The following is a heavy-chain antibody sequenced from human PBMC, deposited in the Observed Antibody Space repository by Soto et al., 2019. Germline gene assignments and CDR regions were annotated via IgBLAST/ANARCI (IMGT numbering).Heavy chain of an antibody. J-gene: IGHJ6*02. D-gene: IGHD4-4*01. CDR2: ISSSGNT. CDR1: GGSVSSDYYY. V-gene: IGHV4-61*01. CDR3: ARASISGRNSASHFAMDV. Sequence: PSETLSLTCTVSGGSVSSDYYYWSWIRQPPGRGLEWIGYISSSGNTNYNPSLKSRLALSVDTSNNQFSLKLKSVTAADTALYYCARASISGRNSASHFAMDVWGQGTTVTVSS.